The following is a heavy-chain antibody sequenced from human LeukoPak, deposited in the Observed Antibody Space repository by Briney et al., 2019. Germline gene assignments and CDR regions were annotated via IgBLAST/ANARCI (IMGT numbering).Heavy chain of an antibody. CDR2: INPNSGGT. CDR3: ARAPRYCSGGSCYYISEY. J-gene: IGHJ4*02. V-gene: IGHV1-2*06. CDR1: GFSFTSYW. Sequence: RGESLKISCRGSGFSFTSYWIGWVRQAPGQGLEWMGRINPNSGGTNYAQKFQGRVTMTRDTSISTAYMELSRLRSDDTAVYYCARAPRYCSGGSCYYISEYWGQGTLVTVSS. D-gene: IGHD2-15*01.